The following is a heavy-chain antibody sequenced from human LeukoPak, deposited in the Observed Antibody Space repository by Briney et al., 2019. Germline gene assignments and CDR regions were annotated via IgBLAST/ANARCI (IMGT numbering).Heavy chain of an antibody. Sequence: SETLSLTCTVSGGSISSYYWSWIRQPPGKGLEWIGYIYYSGSTNYNPSLKSRVTISVDTSKNQFSLKLSSVTAADTAVYYCARQLMFGGVIVPESWGQGTLVTVSS. J-gene: IGHJ5*02. CDR3: ARQLMFGGVIVPES. CDR1: GGSISSYY. V-gene: IGHV4-59*08. D-gene: IGHD3-16*02. CDR2: IYYSGST.